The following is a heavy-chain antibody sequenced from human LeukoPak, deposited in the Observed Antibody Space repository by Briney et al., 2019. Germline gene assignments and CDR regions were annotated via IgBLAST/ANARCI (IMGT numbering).Heavy chain of an antibody. V-gene: IGHV3-21*01. CDR2: ISSSSSYI. CDR1: GFTFSSYN. J-gene: IGHJ3*02. D-gene: IGHD3-22*01. CDR3: ARDPYYYDSSGYYEDDAFDI. Sequence: GGSLRLSCAASGFTFSSYNMKWVRQAPGKGLEWVSSISSSSSYIYYADSVKGRFTISRDNAKNSLYLQMNSLRAEDTAVYYCARDPYYYDSSGYYEDDAFDIWGQGTQVTVSS.